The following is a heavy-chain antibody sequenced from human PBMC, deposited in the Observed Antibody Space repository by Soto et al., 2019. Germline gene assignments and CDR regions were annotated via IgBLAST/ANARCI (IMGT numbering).Heavy chain of an antibody. CDR2: IIPIFGTA. Sequence: SVKVSCKASGGTFSSYAISWVRQAPGQGLEWMGGIIPIFGTANYAQKFQGRVTITADESTSTAYMELSSLRSEDTAVYYCARRGIAAAGTLNWFDPWGQGTLVTVSS. V-gene: IGHV1-69*13. J-gene: IGHJ5*02. CDR1: GGTFSSYA. D-gene: IGHD6-13*01. CDR3: ARRGIAAAGTLNWFDP.